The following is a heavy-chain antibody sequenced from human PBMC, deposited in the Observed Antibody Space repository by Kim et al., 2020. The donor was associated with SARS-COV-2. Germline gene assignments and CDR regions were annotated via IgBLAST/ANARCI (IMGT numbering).Heavy chain of an antibody. V-gene: IGHV3-30*04. J-gene: IGHJ6*01. CDR3: AREDEQQLVWFPGYYGM. CDR2: ISYDGSNK. D-gene: IGHD6-13*01. Sequence: GGSLRLSCAASGFTFSSYAMHWVRQAPGKGLEWVAVISYDGSNKYYADSVKGRFTISRDNSKNTLYLQMNSLRAEDTAVYYCAREDEQQLVWFPGYYGM. CDR1: GFTFSSYA.